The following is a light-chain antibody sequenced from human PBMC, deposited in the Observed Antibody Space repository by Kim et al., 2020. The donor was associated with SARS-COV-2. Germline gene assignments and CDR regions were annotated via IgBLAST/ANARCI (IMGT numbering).Light chain of an antibody. CDR2: EVS. CDR1: SSDVGGYNY. J-gene: IGLJ2*01. V-gene: IGLV2-8*01. Sequence: QSALTQPPSASGSPGQSVTISCTGTSSDVGGYNYVSWYQQYPGKAPKLMIYEVSKRPSGVPDRFSGSKSGNTASLTVSGLQAEDEADYYCSSYAGSNKFEVFGGGTQLTVL. CDR3: SSYAGSNKFEV.